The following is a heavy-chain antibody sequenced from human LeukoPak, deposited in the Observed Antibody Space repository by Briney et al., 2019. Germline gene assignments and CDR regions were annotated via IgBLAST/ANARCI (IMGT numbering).Heavy chain of an antibody. Sequence: GGSLRLSCAASGFTFSSYAISWVRQAPGKGLEWVSAISGSGGSTYYADSVKGRFTISRDNSKNTLYLQMNSLRAGDTAVYYCAKATYSSGWYQDYWGQGTLVTVSS. CDR3: AKATYSSGWYQDY. CDR2: ISGSGGST. D-gene: IGHD6-19*01. CDR1: GFTFSSYA. V-gene: IGHV3-23*01. J-gene: IGHJ4*02.